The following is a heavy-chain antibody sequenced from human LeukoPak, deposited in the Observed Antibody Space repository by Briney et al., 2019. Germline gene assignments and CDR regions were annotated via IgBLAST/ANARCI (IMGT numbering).Heavy chain of an antibody. CDR2: IYTSGST. Sequence: PSETLSLTCTVSGGSISTYYWNWLRQPAGKGLEWIGRIYTSGSTNYNASLKSRVTLSLDTSKNQLSLKLTSVTAADTAVYYCARWITTQGTFDIWAQGTMVTVSS. V-gene: IGHV4-4*07. D-gene: IGHD1-1*01. J-gene: IGHJ3*02. CDR1: GGSISTYY. CDR3: ARWITTQGTFDI.